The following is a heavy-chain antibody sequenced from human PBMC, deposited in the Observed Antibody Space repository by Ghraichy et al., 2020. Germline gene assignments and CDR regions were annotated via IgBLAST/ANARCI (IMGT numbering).Heavy chain of an antibody. D-gene: IGHD1-26*01. CDR1: GGSISSYY. V-gene: IGHV4-59*08. J-gene: IGHJ5*02. CDR2: IYYSGST. CDR3: ARLYSGSFLGGNWFDP. Sequence: SETLSLTCTVSGGSISSYYWSWIRQPPGKGLEWIGYIYYSGSTNYNPSLKSRVTISVDTSKNQFSLKLSSVTAADTAVYYCARLYSGSFLGGNWFDPWGQGTLVTVSS.